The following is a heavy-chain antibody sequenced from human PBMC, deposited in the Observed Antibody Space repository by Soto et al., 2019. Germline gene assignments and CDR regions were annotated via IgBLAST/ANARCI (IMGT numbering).Heavy chain of an antibody. V-gene: IGHV4-30-4*01. CDR3: ARDGNGYAFDI. Sequence: LTCTVSGGSISSGDYYWSWIRQPPGKGLEWIGYIYYSGSTYYNPSLKSRVTISVDTSKNQFSLKLSSVTAADTAVYYCARDGNGYAFDIWGQGTMVTVSS. D-gene: IGHD2-8*01. CDR2: IYYSGST. J-gene: IGHJ3*02. CDR1: GGSISSGDYY.